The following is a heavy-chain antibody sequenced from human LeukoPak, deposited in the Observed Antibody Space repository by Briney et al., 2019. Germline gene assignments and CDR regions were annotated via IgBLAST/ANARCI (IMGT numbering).Heavy chain of an antibody. CDR1: GYTFTSYD. D-gene: IGHD3-3*02. J-gene: IGHJ5*02. V-gene: IGHV1-8*01. CDR3: ASRIFGVATLSET. Sequence: ASVTVSCKASGYTFTSYDINWVRQATGQGLEWMGWMNPNSGNTGYAQKFQGRVTMTRNTSISTAYMELSSLRSEDTAVYYCASRIFGVATLSETWGQGTLGTVSS. CDR2: MNPNSGNT.